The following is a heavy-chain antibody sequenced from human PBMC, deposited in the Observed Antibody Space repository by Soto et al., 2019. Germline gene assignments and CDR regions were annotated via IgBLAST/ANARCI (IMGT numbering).Heavy chain of an antibody. D-gene: IGHD2-15*01. CDR3: APREGVVAATSRWFDP. CDR1: GFTFSSYA. Sequence: GGSLRLSCAASGFTFSSYAMSWVRQAPGKGLEWVSAISGSGGSTYYADSVKGRFTISRDNSKNTLYLQMNSLRAEDTAVYYCAPREGVVAATSRWFDPWGQGTLVTVSS. V-gene: IGHV3-23*01. J-gene: IGHJ5*02. CDR2: ISGSGGST.